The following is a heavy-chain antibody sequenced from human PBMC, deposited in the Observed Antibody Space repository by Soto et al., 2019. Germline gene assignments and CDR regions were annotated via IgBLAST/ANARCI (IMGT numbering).Heavy chain of an antibody. D-gene: IGHD3-10*01. CDR1: GFTFSGSA. CDR2: IRSKANSYAT. CDR3: TRATEDYYGSGSYYNFDY. V-gene: IGHV3-73*01. J-gene: IGHJ4*02. Sequence: GGSLRLSCAASGFTFSGSAMHWVRQASGKGLEWVGRIRSKANSYATEYAASVKGRFTISIDDSKNTAYLQMNSLKTEDTAVYYCTRATEDYYGSGSYYNFDYWGQGTLVTVSS.